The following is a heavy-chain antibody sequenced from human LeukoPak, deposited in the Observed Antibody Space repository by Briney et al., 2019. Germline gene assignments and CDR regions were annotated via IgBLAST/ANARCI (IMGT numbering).Heavy chain of an antibody. J-gene: IGHJ5*02. CDR1: GYTFTSHI. V-gene: IGHV1-46*01. Sequence: ASVKVSCNASGYTFTSHIMHWVRQAPGQGLEWMGIIYPTNGDTNYAQKFRGRVTMTRDTSTTTFYMELSSLRSEDTAVYYCARDLAWYSPTSNNWVDPWGQGTRVTVSS. D-gene: IGHD1-26*01. CDR2: IYPTNGDT. CDR3: ARDLAWYSPTSNNWVDP.